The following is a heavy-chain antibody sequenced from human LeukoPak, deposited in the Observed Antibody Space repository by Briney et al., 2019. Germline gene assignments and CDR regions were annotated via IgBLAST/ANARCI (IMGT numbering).Heavy chain of an antibody. CDR2: IYHSGST. CDR1: GGSIRSYY. D-gene: IGHD2-2*01. J-gene: IGHJ5*02. V-gene: IGHV4-59*01. CDR3: ARVLCLGYCSSTSWGSGFDP. Sequence: SETLSLTCSVSGGSIRSYYWSWIRQPPGKALEWIGYIYHSGSTDYNPSLKSRVTISLDTSKNQFSLKLSSVTAADTAVYYCARVLCLGYCSSTSWGSGFDPWGQGTLVTVSS.